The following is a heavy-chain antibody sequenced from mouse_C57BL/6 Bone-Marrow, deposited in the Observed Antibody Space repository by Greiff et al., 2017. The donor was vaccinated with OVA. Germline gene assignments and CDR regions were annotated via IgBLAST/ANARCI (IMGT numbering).Heavy chain of an antibody. J-gene: IGHJ2*01. D-gene: IGHD3-2*02. CDR2: IDPSDSYT. Sequence: QVQLQQPGAELVKPGASVKLSCKASSYTFTSYWMQWVKQRPGQGLEWIGEIDPSDSYTNYNQKFKGKATLTVDTSSSTAYMQLSSLTSEDSAVYYCARKGTAQATDYWGQGTTLTVSS. V-gene: IGHV1-50*01. CDR3: ARKGTAQATDY. CDR1: SYTFTSYW.